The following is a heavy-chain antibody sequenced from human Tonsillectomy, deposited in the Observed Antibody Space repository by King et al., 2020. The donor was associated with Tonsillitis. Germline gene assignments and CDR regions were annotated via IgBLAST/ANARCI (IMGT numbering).Heavy chain of an antibody. CDR3: AREGGGGYYYFYYYMDV. CDR2: IKQDGSKK. V-gene: IGHV3-7*03. Sequence: QLVQSGGGLVQPGGSLRLSCAASGFTFSSFWMSWVRQAPGKGLEWVANIKQDGSKKYYVDSVKGRFTICRDNAKNSLYLQMNSLRAEDTAVYYCAREGGGGYYYFYYYMDVWGKGTTVTVSS. D-gene: IGHD1-26*01. CDR1: GFTFSSFW. J-gene: IGHJ6*03.